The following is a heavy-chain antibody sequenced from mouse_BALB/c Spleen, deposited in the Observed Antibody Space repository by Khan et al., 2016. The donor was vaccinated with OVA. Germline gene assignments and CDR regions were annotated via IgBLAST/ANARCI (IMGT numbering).Heavy chain of an antibody. D-gene: IGHD2-2*01. Sequence: VQLKQSGPELMKPGASVKISCKASGYSFTSYYIHWVIQSHGTSLEWIGYIDPFSGDTTYNQKFKGKATLTVDKSSSTAYIHFSNLTSEDSAVYYCTRHGYVAWFTYWGQGTLVTVSA. CDR2: IDPFSGDT. CDR3: TRHGYVAWFTY. V-gene: IGHV1S135*01. J-gene: IGHJ3*01. CDR1: GYSFTSYY.